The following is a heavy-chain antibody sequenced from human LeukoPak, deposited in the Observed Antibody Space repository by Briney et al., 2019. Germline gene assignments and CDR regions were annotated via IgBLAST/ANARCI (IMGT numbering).Heavy chain of an antibody. D-gene: IGHD1-26*01. CDR2: INPSGGST. J-gene: IGHJ3*02. CDR1: GYTFTSYY. Sequence: GASVKVSCKASGYTFTSYYMHWVRQAPGQGLEWMGIINPSGGSTSYAQKFQGRVTMTRDMSTSTVYMELSSLRSEDTAVYYCARDGDSGSYRWEAFDIWGQGTMVTVSS. CDR3: ARDGDSGSYRWEAFDI. V-gene: IGHV1-46*01.